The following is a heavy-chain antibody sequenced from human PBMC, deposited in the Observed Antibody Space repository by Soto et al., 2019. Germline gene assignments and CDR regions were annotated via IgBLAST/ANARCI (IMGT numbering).Heavy chain of an antibody. V-gene: IGHV3-7*03. CDR2: IKQDGSEK. D-gene: IGHD2-2*02. Sequence: GGSLRLSCAASGFIFSSYWMSWVRQAPGKGLEWVANIKQDGSEKYYVDSVKGRFTISRDNAKNSLYLQMNSLRAEDTAVYYCASTRDCTSTSCYTFDYWGQGTLVTVSS. J-gene: IGHJ4*02. CDR3: ASTRDCTSTSCYTFDY. CDR1: GFIFSSYW.